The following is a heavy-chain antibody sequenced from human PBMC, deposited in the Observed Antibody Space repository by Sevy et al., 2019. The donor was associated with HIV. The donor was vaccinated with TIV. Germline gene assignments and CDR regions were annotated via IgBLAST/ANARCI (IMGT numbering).Heavy chain of an antibody. CDR2: IWYDGSYK. V-gene: IGHV3-33*06. D-gene: IGHD3-3*01. CDR1: GFTFSNYG. Sequence: GGSLRLSCAASGFTFSNYGMHWVRQAPGKGLEWVAVIWYDGSYKYYADSVKGRITISRDNTKSTLYLQMNSLRAEDTAVYYCAKTFAIFGVLMSPDFDPWGQGTLVTVSS. CDR3: AKTFAIFGVLMSPDFDP. J-gene: IGHJ5*02.